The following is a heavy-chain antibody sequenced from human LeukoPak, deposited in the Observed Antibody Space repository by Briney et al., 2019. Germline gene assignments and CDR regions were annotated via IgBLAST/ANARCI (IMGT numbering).Heavy chain of an antibody. CDR2: ISDGGGST. J-gene: IGHJ6*02. V-gene: IGHV3-23*01. Sequence: QSGGSLRLSCAASGFTFSSYAMSWVRQAPGKGLEWVSTISDGGGSTYYADSVKGRFTLSRDNYKNTLYLQMDSLRAEDMAMYYGAKFPYSVYDSGRPPFMDVWGQGTTVAVSS. CDR3: AKFPYSVYDSGRPPFMDV. D-gene: IGHD3-10*01. CDR1: GFTFSSYA.